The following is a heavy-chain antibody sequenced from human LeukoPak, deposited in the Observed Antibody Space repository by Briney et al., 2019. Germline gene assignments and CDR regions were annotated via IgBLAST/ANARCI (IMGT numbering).Heavy chain of an antibody. J-gene: IGHJ4*02. D-gene: IGHD3-10*01. CDR3: ARVSGRRYFDY. CDR2: INHSGST. CDR1: GGSFSGYY. Sequence: SETLSLTCAVYGGSFSGYYWSWIRQPPGKGLEWIGEINHSGSTNYNPSLKSRVTISVDTSKNQFSLKLSSVTAADTAVYYCARVSGRRYFDYWGQGTLVTVSS. V-gene: IGHV4-34*01.